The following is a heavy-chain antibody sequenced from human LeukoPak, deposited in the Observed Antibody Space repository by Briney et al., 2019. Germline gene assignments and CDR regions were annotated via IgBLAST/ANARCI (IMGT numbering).Heavy chain of an antibody. V-gene: IGHV3-49*04. CDR2: IRGKALGWTT. D-gene: IGHD3-3*01. Sequence: TGGSLRLSCAASGFTFSNFGVHWVRQAPGKGLEWVGFIRGKALGWTTEYAASVKGRFSMSRDDSKNIAYLQMDNLKTEDTAVYYCSTDFWRLGFDYWGQGTLVTVSS. CDR3: STDFWRLGFDY. J-gene: IGHJ4*02. CDR1: GFTFSNFG.